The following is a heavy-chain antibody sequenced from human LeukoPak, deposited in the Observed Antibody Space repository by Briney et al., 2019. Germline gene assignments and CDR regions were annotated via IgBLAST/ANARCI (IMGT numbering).Heavy chain of an antibody. V-gene: IGHV4-61*02. CDR2: IYTSGST. D-gene: IGHD2-2*01. J-gene: IGHJ4*02. CDR3: ARELVVVPAGEGFDY. Sequence: PSETLSLTCTVSGGSISSGSYYWSWIRQPAGKGLEWIGRIYTSGSTNYNPSLKSRVTISVDTTKNQFSLKLSSVTAADTAVYYCARELVVVPAGEGFDYWGQGTLVTVSS. CDR1: GGSISSGSYY.